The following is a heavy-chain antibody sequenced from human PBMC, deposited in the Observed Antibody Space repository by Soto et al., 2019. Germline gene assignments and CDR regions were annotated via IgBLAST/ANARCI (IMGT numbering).Heavy chain of an antibody. Sequence: LSETLSLTCTVSGGSISSYYWSWIRQPPGKGLEWIGYIYYSGSTNYNPSLKSRVTISVDTSKNQFSLKLSSVTAADTAVYYCARLGAQEIDPWGQGTLVTVSS. V-gene: IGHV4-59*08. CDR1: GGSISSYY. CDR2: IYYSGST. J-gene: IGHJ5*02. CDR3: ARLGAQEIDP. D-gene: IGHD3-16*01.